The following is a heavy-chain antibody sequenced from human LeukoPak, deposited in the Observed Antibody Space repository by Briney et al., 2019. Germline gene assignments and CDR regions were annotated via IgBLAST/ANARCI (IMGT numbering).Heavy chain of an antibody. V-gene: IGHV1-69*02. CDR3: ARKVEYCSSTSCYLDY. J-gene: IGHJ4*02. D-gene: IGHD2-2*01. CDR2: IILILGIA. Sequence: GASVKVSCKASGGTFSSYTISWVRQAPGQGLEWMGRIILILGIANYAQKFQGRVTITADKSTSTAYMELSSLRSEDTAVYYCARKVEYCSSTSCYLDYWGQGTLVTVSS. CDR1: GGTFSSYT.